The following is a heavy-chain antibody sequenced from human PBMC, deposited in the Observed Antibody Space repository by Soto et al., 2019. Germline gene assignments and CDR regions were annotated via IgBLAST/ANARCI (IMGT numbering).Heavy chain of an antibody. CDR3: ARGRWQGGMGR. Sequence: ASVKVSCKASGYTFTSYYINWVRQATGQGLEWMGWINPNSGDTDYAQKFQGRVTMTRDTSISTAYMELSSLRSEDTAVYYCARGRWQGGMGRWGQGTTVTVSS. V-gene: IGHV1-8*01. CDR1: GYTFTSYY. D-gene: IGHD2-15*01. CDR2: INPNSGDT. J-gene: IGHJ6*02.